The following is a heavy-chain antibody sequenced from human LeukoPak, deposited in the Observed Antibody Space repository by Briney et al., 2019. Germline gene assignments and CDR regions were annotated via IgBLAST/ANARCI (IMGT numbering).Heavy chain of an antibody. CDR2: IIPIFGTA. CDR3: ARGTGYSYEPFDY. CDR1: GGTFSSYA. Sequence: SVKVSCKASGGTFSSYAISWVRQAPGQGLEWMGGIIPIFGTANYAQKFQGRATIIADKSTSTAYMELSSLRSEDTAVYYCARGTGYSYEPFDYWGQGTLVTVSS. V-gene: IGHV1-69*06. J-gene: IGHJ4*02. D-gene: IGHD5-18*01.